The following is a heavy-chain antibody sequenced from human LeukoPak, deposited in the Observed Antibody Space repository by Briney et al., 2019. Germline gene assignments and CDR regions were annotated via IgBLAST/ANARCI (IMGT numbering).Heavy chain of an antibody. Sequence: GESLKISCETSGYSFTTYWIGWVRQMPGTGLEWVGAIYPDDSDARYSPSFQGQVTISADKSISTTYLQWSSLKASDTAMYYCARTYGSGSYYPIDYWGQGTLVTVSS. CDR3: ARTYGSGSYYPIDY. V-gene: IGHV5-51*01. J-gene: IGHJ4*02. D-gene: IGHD3-10*01. CDR2: IYPDDSDA. CDR1: GYSFTTYW.